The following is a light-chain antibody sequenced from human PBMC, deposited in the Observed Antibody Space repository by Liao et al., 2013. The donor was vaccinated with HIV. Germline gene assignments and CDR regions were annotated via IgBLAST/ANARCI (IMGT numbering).Light chain of an antibody. CDR3: QAWDGSSVV. CDR2: QDS. V-gene: IGLV3-1*01. Sequence: YELTQPPSVSVSPGQTASITCSGATLGHKSPSWYQQRPGQSPVLVMYQDSKRPSGISERFSASTSGNTATLTITGTQAMDEADYYCQAWDGSSVVFGGGTKLTVL. CDR1: TLGHKS. J-gene: IGLJ3*02.